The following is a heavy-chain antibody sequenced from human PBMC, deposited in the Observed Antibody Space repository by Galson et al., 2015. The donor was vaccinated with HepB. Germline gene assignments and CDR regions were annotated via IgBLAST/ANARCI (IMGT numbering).Heavy chain of an antibody. J-gene: IGHJ6*02. CDR2: ASYDGSDE. D-gene: IGHD6-6*01. V-gene: IGHV3-30*04. CDR3: AGDVRAIPRLYHYYYGLDG. CDR1: GFTFGSSS. Sequence: SLRLSCAASGFTFGSSSMHWVRQAPGRGLEWVALASYDGSDEYYADSVKGRFTISRDNSQNTLYLQMNSLRGEDTAVYYCAGDVRAIPRLYHYYYGLDGWGQGTTVTVSS.